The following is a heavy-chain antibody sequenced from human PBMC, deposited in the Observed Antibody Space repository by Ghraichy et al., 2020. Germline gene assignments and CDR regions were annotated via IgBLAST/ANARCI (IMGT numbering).Heavy chain of an antibody. V-gene: IGHV4-4*07. CDR2: IDTSGYT. CDR3: AREASSSTSRAFDY. CDR1: GASISSYY. Sequence: SETLSLTCPVSGASISSYYWSWIRQPAGKGLEWIGRIDTSGYTNYSPSLKSRVTMSVDTSKNQFSLKLTSVTAADTAVYYCAREASSSTSRAFDYWGQGTLVTVSS. J-gene: IGHJ4*02. D-gene: IGHD2-2*01.